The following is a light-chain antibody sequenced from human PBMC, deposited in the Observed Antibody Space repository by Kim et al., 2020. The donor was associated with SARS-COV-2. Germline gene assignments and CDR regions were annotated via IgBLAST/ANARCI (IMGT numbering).Light chain of an antibody. CDR1: NFGGKY. J-gene: IGLJ2*01. CDR3: QAWDSSSGEVV. V-gene: IGLV3-1*01. CDR2: QDS. Sequence: SYELTQPPSVSVSPGQTASITCSGDNFGGKYACWYQQKPGQSPVLVIYQDSKRPSGIPERFSGSNSGNTATLTISGTQAMDEADYYCQAWDSSSGEVVFGGGTQLTVL.